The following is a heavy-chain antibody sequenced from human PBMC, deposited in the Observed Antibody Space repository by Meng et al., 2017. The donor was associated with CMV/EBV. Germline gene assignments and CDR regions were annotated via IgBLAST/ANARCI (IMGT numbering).Heavy chain of an antibody. CDR3: AKESCSSTSCYNYFDY. CDR1: GFTFSSYA. D-gene: IGHD2-2*02. CDR2: IYSGGSST. Sequence: LSLTCAASGFTFSSYAMSWVRQAPGKGLEWVPVIYSGGSSTYYADSVKGRFTISRDNSKNTLYLQMNSLRAEDTAVYYCAKESCSSTSCYNYFDYWGQGTLVTVSS. V-gene: IGHV3-23*03. J-gene: IGHJ4*02.